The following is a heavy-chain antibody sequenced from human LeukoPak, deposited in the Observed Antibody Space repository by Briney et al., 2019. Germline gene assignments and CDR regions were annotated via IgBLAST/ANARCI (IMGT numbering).Heavy chain of an antibody. D-gene: IGHD1-14*01. J-gene: IGHJ5*02. CDR1: GYSLSELS. CDR2: FDPGDDET. V-gene: IGHV1-24*01. Sequence: GASVKVSCKVSGYSLSELSTHWVRQAPGQGLEWMGGFDPGDDETIYAQKFQGRVTMTEDTSTDTAYMELSGLRSNDTAVYFCATGPRNDPWGQGTLVTVSS. CDR3: ATGPRNDP.